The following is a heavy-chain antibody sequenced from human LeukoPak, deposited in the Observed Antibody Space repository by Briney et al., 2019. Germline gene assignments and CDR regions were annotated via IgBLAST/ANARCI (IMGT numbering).Heavy chain of an antibody. Sequence: AGGSLRLSCEGSAFIFSGHWMNWVRQAPGKGLEYVSSISSDGGSTFYADSVKGRFTISRDNSKNTLSLQMSSPRTEDTAVYYCVKDRWVDYWGQGTLVTVSS. CDR1: AFIFSGHW. J-gene: IGHJ4*02. CDR3: VKDRWVDY. D-gene: IGHD4-23*01. V-gene: IGHV3-64D*06. CDR2: ISSDGGST.